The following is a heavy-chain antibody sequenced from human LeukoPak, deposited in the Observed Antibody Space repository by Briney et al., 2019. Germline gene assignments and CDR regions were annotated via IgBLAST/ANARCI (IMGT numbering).Heavy chain of an antibody. J-gene: IGHJ4*02. Sequence: PSETLSLTCTVSGESINSFYWSWIRQPAGKGLEWIGRIYSSGSTNYSPSLKSRVTMSVDTSKNQFSLKLSSVTAADTAVYYCARDVVAAAGSFDYWGQGTQVAVSS. CDR1: GESINSFY. CDR3: ARDVVAAAGSFDY. D-gene: IGHD6-13*01. CDR2: IYSSGST. V-gene: IGHV4-4*07.